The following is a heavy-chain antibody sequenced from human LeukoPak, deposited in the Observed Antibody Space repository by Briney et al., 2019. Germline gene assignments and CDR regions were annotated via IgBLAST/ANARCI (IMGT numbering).Heavy chain of an antibody. D-gene: IGHD6-6*01. CDR1: SGSISIYS. CDR2: IYSTGNT. J-gene: IGHJ3*02. Sequence: SETLSLTCTVSSGSISIYSWSWIRQPPGKGLEWIGYIYSTGNTNYNPSLKSRVTISVDTSKNQFSLKLSSVTAADTAVFYCARQTSSSPDACDIWGQGTMVTVSS. CDR3: ARQTSSSPDACDI. V-gene: IGHV4-59*08.